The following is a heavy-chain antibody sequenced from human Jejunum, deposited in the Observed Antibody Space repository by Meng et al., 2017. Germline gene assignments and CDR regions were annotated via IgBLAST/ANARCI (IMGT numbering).Heavy chain of an antibody. CDR1: GFSLRTRTVG. J-gene: IGHJ5*02. D-gene: IGHD6-25*01. Sequence: QIPLDGFRPSPVKPTGTLTLTCTFSGFSLRTRTVGVGWLRQPPGKALECLALIYWDDDKRYNPSLKNRLSITKDTSENQVVLTMTNMDPADTATYYCAHRIAYSSDYNVGWFDPWGPGFLVTVSS. V-gene: IGHV2-5*02. CDR3: AHRIAYSSDYNVGWFDP. CDR2: IYWDDDK.